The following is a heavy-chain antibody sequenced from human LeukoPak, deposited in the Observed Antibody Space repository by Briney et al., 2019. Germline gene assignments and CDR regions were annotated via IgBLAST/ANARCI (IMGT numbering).Heavy chain of an antibody. D-gene: IGHD2-2*01. CDR2: IYFSGST. CDR1: GVSITSFY. J-gene: IGHJ4*02. Sequence: SETLSLTCTVSGVSITSFYWSWIRQPPGKGLEWIGYIYFSGSTNYNPSLKSRVTVSLDTTKNQVSLKLSSVSAADTAVYYCARPAGYCSTASCYEYFDYWGQGTLVTVSS. V-gene: IGHV4-59*08. CDR3: ARPAGYCSTASCYEYFDY.